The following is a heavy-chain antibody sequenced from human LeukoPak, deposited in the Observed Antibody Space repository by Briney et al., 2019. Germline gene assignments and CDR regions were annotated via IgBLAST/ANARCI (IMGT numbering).Heavy chain of an antibody. CDR3: ANLLKGNYKANF. V-gene: IGHV3-23*01. CDR2: VTANSDNI. J-gene: IGHJ4*02. Sequence: GGSLRLSCAVSGITLSNYGMSWVRQIPGKGLEWLSVVTANSDNIYYADSVKGRFTISRDNSKDTLYLQMNGLRAEDSALYYCANLLKGNYKANFWGQGTLVTVSS. D-gene: IGHD3-10*01. CDR1: GITLSNYG.